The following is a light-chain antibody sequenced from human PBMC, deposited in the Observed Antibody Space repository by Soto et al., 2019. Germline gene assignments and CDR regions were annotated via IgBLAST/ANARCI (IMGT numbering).Light chain of an antibody. V-gene: IGLV2-14*01. CDR3: KSYTTGSTYV. CDR2: DVS. CDR1: SSDVGAYSY. Sequence: QSALVQPASVSGSPGQSIAISCTGISSDVGAYSYVSWYQQHPGKAPKLIIFDVSNRPSGVSNRFSGSKSGDTASLTISGLQAEDEADYFCKSYTTGSTYVFGTGTKLTVL. J-gene: IGLJ1*01.